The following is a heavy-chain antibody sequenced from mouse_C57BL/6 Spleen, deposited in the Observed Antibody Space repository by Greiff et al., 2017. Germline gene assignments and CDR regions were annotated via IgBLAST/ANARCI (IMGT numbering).Heavy chain of an antibody. V-gene: IGHV2-9-1*01. Sequence: VQVVESGPGLVAPSQSLSITCTVSGFSLTSYAISWVRQPPGKGLEWLGVIWTGGGTNYNSALKSRLSISKDNSKSQVFLKMNSLQTDDTARYYCARNPYYDYDGDYYAMDYWGQGTSVTVSS. CDR3: ARNPYYDYDGDYYAMDY. D-gene: IGHD2-4*01. CDR1: GFSLTSYA. CDR2: IWTGGGT. J-gene: IGHJ4*01.